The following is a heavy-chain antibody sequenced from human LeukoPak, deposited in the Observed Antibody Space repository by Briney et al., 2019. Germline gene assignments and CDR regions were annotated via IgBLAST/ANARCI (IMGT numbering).Heavy chain of an antibody. D-gene: IGHD3-10*01. Sequence: PSETLSLTCTVSGGSISSSSYYWGWIRQPPGKGLEWIGSIYYGGSTYYNPSLKGRVTISVDTSKNQFSLKLSSVTAADTAVYYCAITRGAFDIWGQGTMVTVSS. CDR3: AITRGAFDI. V-gene: IGHV4-39*01. CDR2: IYYGGST. J-gene: IGHJ3*02. CDR1: GGSISSSSYY.